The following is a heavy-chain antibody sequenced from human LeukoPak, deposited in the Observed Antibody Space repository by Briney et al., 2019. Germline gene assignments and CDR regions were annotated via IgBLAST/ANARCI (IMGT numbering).Heavy chain of an antibody. CDR1: GFTFSSYG. V-gene: IGHV3-30*02. D-gene: IGHD6-19*01. Sequence: GGSLRLSCAASGFTFSSYGMHWVRQAPGKGLEWVAFIRYDGSNKYYADSVKGRFTISRDNSKNTLYPQMNSLRAEDTAVYYCAKDPTGYSSGWYEKTYYYYGMDVWGQGTTVTVSS. CDR2: IRYDGSNK. J-gene: IGHJ6*02. CDR3: AKDPTGYSSGWYEKTYYYYGMDV.